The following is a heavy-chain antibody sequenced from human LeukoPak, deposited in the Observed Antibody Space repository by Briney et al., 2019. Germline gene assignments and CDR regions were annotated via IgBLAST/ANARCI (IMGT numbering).Heavy chain of an antibody. J-gene: IGHJ4*02. CDR3: AKQAIAAAGSLD. Sequence: GGSLRLSCAASGFTFSDYYMSWIRQAPGKGLEWVSYIISSGSTIYYADSVKGRFTVSRDNAKNSLYLQVNSLRAEDTAVYYCAKQAIAAAGSLDWGQGTLVTVSS. D-gene: IGHD6-13*01. V-gene: IGHV3-11*01. CDR2: IISSGSTI. CDR1: GFTFSDYY.